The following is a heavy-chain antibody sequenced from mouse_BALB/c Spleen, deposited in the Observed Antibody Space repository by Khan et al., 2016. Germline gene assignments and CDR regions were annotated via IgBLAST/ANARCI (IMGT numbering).Heavy chain of an antibody. J-gene: IGHJ4*01. CDR2: ISYSGST. V-gene: IGHV3-2*02. CDR1: GYSITSAYA. D-gene: IGHD2-14*01. Sequence: EVKLLESGPGLVKPSQSLSLTCTVTGYSITSAYAWNWIRQLPANTLEWMGNISYSGSTNYNPSLKSRIPITRDTSKNQFYLQLNSVTTEDTATSYCARRDYKCDNALRYWGQGTSVTVSS. CDR3: ARRDYKCDNALRY.